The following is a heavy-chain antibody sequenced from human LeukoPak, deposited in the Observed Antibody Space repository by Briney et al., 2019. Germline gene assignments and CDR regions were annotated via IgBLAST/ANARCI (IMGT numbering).Heavy chain of an antibody. CDR1: GFTFSSYW. CDR2: IKQDESEK. V-gene: IGHV3-7*05. D-gene: IGHD1-26*01. Sequence: GGSLRLSYAASGFTFSSYWMSWVRQAPGKGLEWLANIKQDESEKYYVDSVKGRFTISRDNPKNSLYLQMNSLRAEDTAVYYCARYSGNYRAFDIWGQGTMVTVSS. CDR3: ARYSGNYRAFDI. J-gene: IGHJ3*02.